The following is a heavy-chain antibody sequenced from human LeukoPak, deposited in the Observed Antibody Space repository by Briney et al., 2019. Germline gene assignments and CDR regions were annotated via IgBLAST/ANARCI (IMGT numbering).Heavy chain of an antibody. D-gene: IGHD1-26*01. CDR2: IKQDGSEK. CDR1: GFTVSSNY. V-gene: IGHV3-7*05. J-gene: IGHJ4*02. Sequence: RGSLRLSCAASGFTVSSNYMSWVRQAPGKGLEWVANIKQDGSEKYYVDSVKGRFTISRDNAKNSLYLQMNSLRAEDTAVYYCARERSYYGSSSYWGQGTLVTVAS. CDR3: ARERSYYGSSSY.